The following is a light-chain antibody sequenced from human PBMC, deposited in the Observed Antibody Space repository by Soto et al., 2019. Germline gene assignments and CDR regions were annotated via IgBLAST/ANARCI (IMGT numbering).Light chain of an antibody. CDR2: DAS. CDR1: QSVSND. CDR3: QQRSDWPLT. V-gene: IGKV3-11*01. J-gene: IGKJ4*01. Sequence: IVLTQSPGTLSLSPGDRATLSCSASQSVSNDYVAWVQQKPGHAPRLLIFDASNRATGSPARFSGSGSGTDFTLTISSLEPEDFAVYYCQQRSDWPLTFGGGTKVDIK.